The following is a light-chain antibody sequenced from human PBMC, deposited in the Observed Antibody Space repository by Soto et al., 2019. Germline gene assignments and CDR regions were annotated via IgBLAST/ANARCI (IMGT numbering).Light chain of an antibody. CDR2: DVS. Sequence: QSALTQPASVSGSPGQSITISCTGTSSDVGGYNYVSWYQQHPGKAPKLIISDVSNRPSGVSNRLSGSKSGNTASLTISGLQAEDEADYYCNSYTSSSTHVFGTGTKVTVL. CDR3: NSYTSSSTHV. V-gene: IGLV2-14*03. CDR1: SSDVGGYNY. J-gene: IGLJ1*01.